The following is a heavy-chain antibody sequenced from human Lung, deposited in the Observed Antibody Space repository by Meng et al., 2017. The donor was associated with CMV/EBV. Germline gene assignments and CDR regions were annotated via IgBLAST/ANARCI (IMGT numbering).Heavy chain of an antibody. D-gene: IGHD2-2*01. CDR3: GRDGCSSSSCYAPGNFGMDV. V-gene: IGHV1-2*02. CDR2: INPNSGHT. CDR1: GSTFSIYY. Sequence: ASXXVSXKASGSTFSIYYTHWVRQAPGQGLEWMGWINPNSGHTNYAQKSQGRVTMTRDTSTSTAYMELSRLRSDDTAVYYCGRDGCSSSSCYAPGNFGMDVWXQGTTVTVSS. J-gene: IGHJ6*02.